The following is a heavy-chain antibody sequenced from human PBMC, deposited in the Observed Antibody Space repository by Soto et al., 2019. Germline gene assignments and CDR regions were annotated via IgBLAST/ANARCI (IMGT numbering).Heavy chain of an antibody. V-gene: IGHV4-59*01. CDR1: GGSISSYD. CDR2: IYYSGST. CDR3: ARDRRSNYDILTGGWGYYYVMDV. D-gene: IGHD3-9*01. J-gene: IGHJ6*02. Sequence: SETLSLTCTVSGGSISSYDWSWIRQPPGKGLEWIGYIYYSGSTNYNPSLKSRVTISVDTSKNQFSLKLSSVTAADTAVYYCARDRRSNYDILTGGWGYYYVMDVWGQGTTVTVSS.